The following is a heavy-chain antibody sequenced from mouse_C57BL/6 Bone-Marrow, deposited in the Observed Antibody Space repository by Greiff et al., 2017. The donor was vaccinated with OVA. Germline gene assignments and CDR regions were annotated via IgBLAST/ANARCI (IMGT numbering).Heavy chain of an antibody. J-gene: IGHJ2*01. D-gene: IGHD2-3*01. Sequence: LVESGAELVKPGASVKLSCKASGYTFTEYTIHWVKQRSGQGLEWIGWFYPGSGSIKYNEKFKDKATLTADKSSSTVYMELSRLTSEDSAVYFCARHEDDGYYELYYFDYWGQGTTLTVSS. CDR1: GYTFTEYT. CDR2: FYPGSGSI. V-gene: IGHV1-62-2*01. CDR3: ARHEDDGYYELYYFDY.